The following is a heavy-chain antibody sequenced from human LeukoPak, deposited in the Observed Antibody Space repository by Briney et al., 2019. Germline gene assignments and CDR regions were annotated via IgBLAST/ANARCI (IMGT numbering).Heavy chain of an antibody. CDR1: GYTFTGYY. Sequence: ASVKVSCKASGYTFTGYYMHWVRQAPGQGLEWMGWINPNSGGTNYAQKFQGRVTMTRDTSISTAYMELSRLRSDDTAVYYCARVGTYYDILTGYSYTYYFDYWGQGTLVTVSS. CDR3: ARVGTYYDILTGYSYTYYFDY. J-gene: IGHJ4*02. V-gene: IGHV1-2*02. CDR2: INPNSGGT. D-gene: IGHD3-9*01.